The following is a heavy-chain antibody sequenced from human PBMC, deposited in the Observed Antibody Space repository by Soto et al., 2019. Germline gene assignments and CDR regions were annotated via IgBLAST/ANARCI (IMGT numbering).Heavy chain of an antibody. Sequence: EVQLVESGGGLVQPGGSLRLSCAASGFTFSSYWMSWVRQAPGKGLEWVANIKQDGSELYYVDSVKGRFTISRDYTMNAQYLQMNCLRAVDTAAYSCARTRGADHAWDYWGQGTLVSVSS. J-gene: IGHJ4*02. V-gene: IGHV3-7*04. CDR2: IKQDGSEL. D-gene: IGHD1-26*01. CDR1: GFTFSSYW. CDR3: ARTRGADHAWDY.